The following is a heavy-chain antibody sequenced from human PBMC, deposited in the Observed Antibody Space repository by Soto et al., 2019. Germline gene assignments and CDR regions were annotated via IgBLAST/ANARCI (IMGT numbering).Heavy chain of an antibody. D-gene: IGHD6-19*01. CDR2: IIPIFGTA. CDR3: ASHSARQWLVLDAFDI. CDR1: GGTFSGYA. J-gene: IGHJ3*02. Sequence: SAEVSRKKSGGTFSGYAISWVRQDPVQGIEWMGGIIPIFGTANYVQKFQGRVTITADESTSTAYMELSSLRSEDTAVYYCASHSARQWLVLDAFDIWGQGTVVTVSS. V-gene: IGHV1-69*13.